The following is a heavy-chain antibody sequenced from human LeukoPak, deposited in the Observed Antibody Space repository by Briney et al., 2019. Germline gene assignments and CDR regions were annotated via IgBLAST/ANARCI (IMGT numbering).Heavy chain of an antibody. CDR2: IKTDGSEK. J-gene: IGHJ6*03. D-gene: IGHD2-2*01. V-gene: IGHV3-7*01. CDR3: AKDRAHQLLSPRYMDV. Sequence: GGSLRLSCEGSGFTFSNYWMGWVRQAPGKGLQWVANIKTDGSEKYYVDSVKGRFTISRDNSKNTLYLQMNSLRAEDTAVYYCAKDRAHQLLSPRYMDVWGKGTTVTVSS. CDR1: GFTFSNYW.